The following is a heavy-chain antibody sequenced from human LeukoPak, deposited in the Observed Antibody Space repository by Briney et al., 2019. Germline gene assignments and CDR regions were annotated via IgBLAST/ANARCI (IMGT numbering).Heavy chain of an antibody. CDR3: ARPTYCGGDCYDAFDL. Sequence: YWSWIRQPPGKGLEWMGIIFPGDSDTRYSPSFQGHVNISVAKSISTAYLQWSSLKASDTAIYYCARPTYCGGDCYDAFDLWGQGTVVTVSS. CDR2: IFPGDSDT. D-gene: IGHD2-21*02. CDR1: YW. V-gene: IGHV5-51*01. J-gene: IGHJ3*01.